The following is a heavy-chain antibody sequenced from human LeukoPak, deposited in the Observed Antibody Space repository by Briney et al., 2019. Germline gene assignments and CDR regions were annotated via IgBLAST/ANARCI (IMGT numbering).Heavy chain of an antibody. CDR3: AREGIVRGYSGYDTGGAFDY. V-gene: IGHV1-69*13. J-gene: IGHJ4*02. D-gene: IGHD5-12*01. Sequence: GASVKVSFKASGGTFSSYAISWVRQAPGQGLEWMGGIIPIFGTANYAQKFQGRVTITADESTSTAYMELSSLRSEDPAVYYCAREGIVRGYSGYDTGGAFDYWGQGTLVTVSS. CDR1: GGTFSSYA. CDR2: IIPIFGTA.